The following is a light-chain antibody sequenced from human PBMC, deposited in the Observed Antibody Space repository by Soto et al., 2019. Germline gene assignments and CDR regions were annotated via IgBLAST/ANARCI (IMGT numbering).Light chain of an antibody. CDR1: QSIRNH. Sequence: EIVLTQSPATLSLSPGERATLSCRASQSIRNHLAWYQQKPGQAPRLLIYDASSRATGIPVRFSGSGYGTDFTLTISSLEPEDFAVYYCQQRSNWPRFGQGTKVE. J-gene: IGKJ1*01. V-gene: IGKV3-11*01. CDR2: DAS. CDR3: QQRSNWPR.